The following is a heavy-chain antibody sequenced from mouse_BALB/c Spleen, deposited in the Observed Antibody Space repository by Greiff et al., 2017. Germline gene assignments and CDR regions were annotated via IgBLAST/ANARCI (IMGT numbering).Heavy chain of an antibody. CDR3: ASYGSSCPWFAY. Sequence: EVQLVESGPSLVKPSQTLSLTCSVTGDSITSGYWNWIRKFPGNKLEYMGYISYSGSTYYNPSLKSRISITRDTSKNQYYLQLNSVTTEDTATYYCASYGSSCPWFAYWGQGTLVTVSA. V-gene: IGHV3-8*02. J-gene: IGHJ3*01. CDR1: GDSITSGY. CDR2: ISYSGST. D-gene: IGHD1-1*01.